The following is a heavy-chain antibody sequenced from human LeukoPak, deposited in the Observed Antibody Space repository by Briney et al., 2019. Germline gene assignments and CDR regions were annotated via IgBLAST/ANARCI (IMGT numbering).Heavy chain of an antibody. J-gene: IGHJ5*02. Sequence: GASVKVSCKASGYTFTSYDINWVRQATGQGLEWMGWMNPNSGNTGYAQKFQGRVTMTRNTSITTAYMELSNLRSEDTAVYYCARTASPRGYWFDPWGQGTLVTVSS. D-gene: IGHD6-6*01. CDR2: MNPNSGNT. CDR1: GYTFTSYD. CDR3: ARTASPRGYWFDP. V-gene: IGHV1-8*01.